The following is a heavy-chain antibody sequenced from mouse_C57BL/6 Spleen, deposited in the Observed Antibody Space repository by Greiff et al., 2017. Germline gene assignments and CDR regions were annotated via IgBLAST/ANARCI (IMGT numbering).Heavy chain of an antibody. CDR2: ISYSGST. D-gene: IGHD2-1*01. V-gene: IGHV3-8*01. Sequence: EVHLVESGPGLAKPSQTLSLTCAVTGYSITNYYWNWIRKFPGNKLEYIGYISYSGSTYYNPSLKSRISITRDTSKNQYYLQLNSVTTEDTATYYCARGGKRSKWYFDVWGTGTTVTVSS. J-gene: IGHJ1*03. CDR1: GYSITNYY. CDR3: ARGGKRSKWYFDV.